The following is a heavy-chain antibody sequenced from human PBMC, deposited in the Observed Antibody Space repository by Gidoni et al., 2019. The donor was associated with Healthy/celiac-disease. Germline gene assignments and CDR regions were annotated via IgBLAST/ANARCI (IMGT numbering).Heavy chain of an antibody. V-gene: IGHV4-59*01. CDR2: IYYSGST. Sequence: QVQLQESGPGLVKPSETLSLTCTVSGGSISSYYWRWIRQPPGKGLEWIGYIYYSGSTNYNPSLKSRVTISVDTSKNQFSLKLSSVTAADTAVYYCARDAGYSYAYGMDVWGQGTTVTVSS. CDR3: ARDAGYSYAYGMDV. D-gene: IGHD5-18*01. J-gene: IGHJ6*02. CDR1: GGSISSYY.